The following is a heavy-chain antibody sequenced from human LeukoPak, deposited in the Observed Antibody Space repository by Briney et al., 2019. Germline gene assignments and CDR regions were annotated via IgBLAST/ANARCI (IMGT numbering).Heavy chain of an antibody. J-gene: IGHJ4*02. V-gene: IGHV3-66*04. CDR2: IYSGGST. Sequence: GGSLRLSCAASGFTFSSNYMSWVRQAPGKGLEWVSVIYSGGSTYYADSVKGRFTISRDNSKNTLYLQMNSLRAEDTAVYYCARLSLTVDGFIWGQGTLVTVSS. D-gene: IGHD4-11*01. CDR3: ARLSLTVDGFI. CDR1: GFTFSSNY.